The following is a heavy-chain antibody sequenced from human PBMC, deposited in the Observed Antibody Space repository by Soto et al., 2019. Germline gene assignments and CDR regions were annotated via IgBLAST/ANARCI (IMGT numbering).Heavy chain of an antibody. V-gene: IGHV1-69*08. Sequence: QVQLVQSGAEVKKPGSSVKVSCKASGGTFSSYTISWVRQAPGQGLEWMGRIIPILGIANYAQKFQGRVTITADKSTSTAHMERSSLRFEETVVYYCARESGELLGYGVDYWGKGTLVTVSS. CDR1: GGTFSSYT. CDR3: ARESGELLGYGVDY. D-gene: IGHD1-26*01. J-gene: IGHJ4*02. CDR2: IIPILGIA.